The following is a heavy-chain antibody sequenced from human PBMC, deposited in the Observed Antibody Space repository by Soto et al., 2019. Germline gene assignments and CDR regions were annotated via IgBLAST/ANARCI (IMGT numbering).Heavy chain of an antibody. J-gene: IGHJ6*02. D-gene: IGHD2-15*01. CDR2: VIPIFGTP. CDR1: GGTFSTYA. CDR3: ARSQGGSSSLDIYYYYYYGMDV. V-gene: IGHV1-69*01. Sequence: QVQLVQSGAEVKKPGSSVKVSCKAPGGTFSTYAISWVRQAPGQGLEWMGGVIPIFGTPKYAQKFQGRVTITADESTGTGYREVRSLRSEDTAVYYCARSQGGSSSLDIYYYYYYGMDVWGQGTTVTVSS.